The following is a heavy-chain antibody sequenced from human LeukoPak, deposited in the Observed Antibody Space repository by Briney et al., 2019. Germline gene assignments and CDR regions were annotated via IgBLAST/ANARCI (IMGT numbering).Heavy chain of an antibody. D-gene: IGHD3-10*01. CDR2: ISFDGNHQ. J-gene: IGHJ4*02. CDR3: ARAAVRGIIITSGFDY. Sequence: GGSLRLSCAASGFTFSHYGMHWVRQAPGKGLEWVALISFDGNHQYYTDSERGRFTVSRDDSKNTLYLQMNSLRAEDTAVYYCARAAVRGIIITSGFDYWGQGTLVTVFS. V-gene: IGHV3-30*03. CDR1: GFTFSHYG.